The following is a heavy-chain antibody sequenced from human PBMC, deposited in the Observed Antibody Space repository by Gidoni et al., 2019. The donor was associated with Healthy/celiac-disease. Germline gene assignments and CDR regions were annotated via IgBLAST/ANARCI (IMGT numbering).Heavy chain of an antibody. J-gene: IGHJ4*02. D-gene: IGHD3-22*01. Sequence: EVQLLESGGGLVQPGGSLRLSCPASGFTFRILALSWVRQAPGKGLEGVSAISGSGGSTYYADSVKGRFTISRDNSKNTVYLQMNSLRAEDTAVYYCAKGIVVVITTYYFDYWGQGTLVTVSS. CDR3: AKGIVVVITTYYFDY. CDR1: GFTFRILA. CDR2: ISGSGGST. V-gene: IGHV3-23*01.